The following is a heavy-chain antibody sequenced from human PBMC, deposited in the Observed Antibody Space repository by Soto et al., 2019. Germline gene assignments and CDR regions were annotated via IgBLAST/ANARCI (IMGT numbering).Heavy chain of an antibody. Sequence: SETLSLTCAVSGGSISSGGYSWSWIRQPPGKGLEWIGYIYHSGSTYYNPSLKSRVTISVDRSKNQFSLKLSSVTAADTAVYYCARGYNGDYAYYYGMDVWGQGTTVTVSS. J-gene: IGHJ6*02. CDR1: GGSISSGGYS. CDR2: IYHSGST. D-gene: IGHD4-17*01. V-gene: IGHV4-30-2*01. CDR3: ARGYNGDYAYYYGMDV.